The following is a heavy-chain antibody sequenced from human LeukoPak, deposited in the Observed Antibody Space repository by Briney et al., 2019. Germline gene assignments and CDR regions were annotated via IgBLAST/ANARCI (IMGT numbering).Heavy chain of an antibody. V-gene: IGHV1-8*01. D-gene: IGHD6-13*01. CDR2: MNPNSGNT. J-gene: IGHJ6*02. CDR1: GYTFTSYD. Sequence: ASVKVSCKASGYTFTSYDINWVRRATRQGLEWMGWMNPNSGNTGYAQKFQGRVTMIRNTSISTAYMELSSLRSEDTAVYYCARRYSSSWYWYYYYGMDVWGQGATVTVSS. CDR3: ARRYSSSWYWYYYYGMDV.